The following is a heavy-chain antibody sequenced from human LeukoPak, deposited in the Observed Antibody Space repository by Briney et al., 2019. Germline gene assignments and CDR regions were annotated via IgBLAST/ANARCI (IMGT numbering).Heavy chain of an antibody. CDR2: ISYDGSNK. J-gene: IGHJ5*02. Sequence: GGSLRLSCAASGFTFSSYGMHWVRQAPGKGLEWVAVISYDGSNKYYADSVKGRLTISRDNSKNTLYLQMNSLRAEDTAVYYCAKDEGEGSSAFDPWGQGTLVTVSS. CDR3: AKDEGEGSSAFDP. V-gene: IGHV3-30*18. D-gene: IGHD6-6*01. CDR1: GFTFSSYG.